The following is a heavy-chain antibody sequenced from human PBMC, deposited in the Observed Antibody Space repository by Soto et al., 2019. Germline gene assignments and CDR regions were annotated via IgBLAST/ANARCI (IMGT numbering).Heavy chain of an antibody. CDR3: PIDHVDTAMDHGFAY. V-gene: IGHV3-30-3*01. D-gene: IGHD5-18*01. CDR1: GFTFSSYA. J-gene: IGHJ4*02. Sequence: QVQLVESGGGVVQPGRSLRLSCAASGFTFSSYAMHWVRQAPGKGLEWVAVISYDGSNKYYADSVKGRFNISRDNSKNTLYLQINSLRAEDTTVYYCPIDHVDTAMDHGFAYWGQGTLDTVSS. CDR2: ISYDGSNK.